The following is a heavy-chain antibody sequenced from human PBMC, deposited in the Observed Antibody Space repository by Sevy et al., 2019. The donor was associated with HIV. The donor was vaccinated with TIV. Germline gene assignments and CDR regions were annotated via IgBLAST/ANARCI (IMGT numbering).Heavy chain of an antibody. D-gene: IGHD3-10*01. V-gene: IGHV1-24*01. CDR1: GYTLTELS. Sequence: ASVKVSCKVSGYTLTELSMHWVRQAPGKGLEWMGGFDPEDGETIYPQKFQGRVTMTEDTSTDTAYMELSSLRSEDTAVYYCATLIYYGSGSYAYYYYGMDVWGQGTTVTVSS. J-gene: IGHJ6*02. CDR2: FDPEDGET. CDR3: ATLIYYGSGSYAYYYYGMDV.